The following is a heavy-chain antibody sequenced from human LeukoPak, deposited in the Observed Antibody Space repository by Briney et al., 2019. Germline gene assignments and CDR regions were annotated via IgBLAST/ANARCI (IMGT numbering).Heavy chain of an antibody. CDR3: ARDVIAVVGSFDY. D-gene: IGHD6-13*01. V-gene: IGHV4-61*01. CDR1: GVSVSSGSYY. Sequence: PSETLSLTCTVSGVSVSSGSYYWSWIRQPPGKGLEWIGYIYYSGSTNYNPSLKSRVTISVDTSKNQFSLKLSSVTAADTAVYYCARDVIAVVGSFDYWGQGTLVTVSS. J-gene: IGHJ4*02. CDR2: IYYSGST.